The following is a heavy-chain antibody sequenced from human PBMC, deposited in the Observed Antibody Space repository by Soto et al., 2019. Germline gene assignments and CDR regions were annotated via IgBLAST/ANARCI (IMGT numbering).Heavy chain of an antibody. CDR2: IHWDDDK. Sequence: QITLKESGPTLVKPTQTLTLTCSFSGFSLSTIGVGVGWIRQPPGEALEWLTFIHWDDDKRYSPSLNNRLTITKDTSKNQVVLRMTNMDPVDTATYYCAHATHYGDYVFVFDIGGQGTMVTVSS. J-gene: IGHJ3*02. CDR3: AHATHYGDYVFVFDI. CDR1: GFSLSTIGVG. V-gene: IGHV2-5*02. D-gene: IGHD4-17*01.